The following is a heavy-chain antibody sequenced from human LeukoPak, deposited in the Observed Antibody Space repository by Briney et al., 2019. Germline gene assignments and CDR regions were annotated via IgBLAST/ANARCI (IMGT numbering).Heavy chain of an antibody. CDR2: ILTNGDT. Sequence: GGSLRLSCAASGFAFSSLYMRWVRQSPRKGLEWVARILTNGDTDYGASVEGRFTISRENAKSYVYLQMNSLRDGDTAVYYCARARFGERTFEKWGQGTMVTVSS. J-gene: IGHJ3*02. V-gene: IGHV3-13*01. CDR1: GFAFSSLY. D-gene: IGHD3-10*01. CDR3: ARARFGERTFEK.